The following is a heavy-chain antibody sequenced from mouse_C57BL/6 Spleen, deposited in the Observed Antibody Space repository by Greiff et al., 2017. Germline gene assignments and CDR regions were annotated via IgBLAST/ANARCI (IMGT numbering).Heavy chain of an antibody. V-gene: IGHV5-9-1*02. J-gene: IGHJ3*01. CDR3: TREGENYYGSRFAY. CDR1: GFTFSSYA. Sequence: EVMLVESGEGLVKPGGSLKLSCAASGFTFSSYAMSWVRQTPEKRLEWVAYISSGGDYIYYADTVKGRFTISRDNARNTLYLQMSSLKSEDTAMYYCTREGENYYGSRFAYWGQGTLVTVSA. CDR2: ISSGGDYI. D-gene: IGHD1-1*01.